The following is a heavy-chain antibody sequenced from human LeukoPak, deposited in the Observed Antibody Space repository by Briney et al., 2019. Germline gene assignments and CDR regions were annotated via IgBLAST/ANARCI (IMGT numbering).Heavy chain of an antibody. CDR3: ATSYDVKTAPYDL. CDR1: GDSISRYC. J-gene: IGHJ5*02. CDR2: IYTSGRT. D-gene: IGHD3-10*02. V-gene: IGHV4-4*09. Sequence: PSETLSLTCTVSGDSISRYCWSWVRQPPGKELEWIGYIYTSGRTDYNPSLKSRVTMSVDTSKNQVSVELRFLTAADTAVYYCATSYDVKTAPYDLWGQGTLVTVSS.